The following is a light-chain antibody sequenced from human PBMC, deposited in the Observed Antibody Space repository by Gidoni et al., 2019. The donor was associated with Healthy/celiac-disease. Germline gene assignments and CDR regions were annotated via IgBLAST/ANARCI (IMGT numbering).Light chain of an antibody. Sequence: DIQMTQSPSSLSASVGERVTITCRASQSISSYLNWYQQKPGKAPKLLIYAASSLQRGVPSRFSGSGSGTDFTLPIRSLQPEDFATYYCHQSYSTPPFTFGPGTKVDIK. V-gene: IGKV1-39*01. CDR1: QSISSY. J-gene: IGKJ3*01. CDR2: AAS. CDR3: HQSYSTPPFT.